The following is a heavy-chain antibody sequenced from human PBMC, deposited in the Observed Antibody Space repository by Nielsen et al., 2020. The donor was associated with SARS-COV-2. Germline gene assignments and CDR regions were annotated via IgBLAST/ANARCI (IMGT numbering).Heavy chain of an antibody. CDR3: AREIRAIMVRGVVHYGMDV. Sequence: GGSLRLSCAASGFTFSSYGMHWVRQAPGKGLEWVAVISYDGSNKYYADSVKGRFTISRDNSKNTLYLQMNSLRAEDTAVYYCAREIRAIMVRGVVHYGMDVWGQGTTVTVSS. D-gene: IGHD3-10*01. V-gene: IGHV3-30*03. J-gene: IGHJ6*02. CDR1: GFTFSSYG. CDR2: ISYDGSNK.